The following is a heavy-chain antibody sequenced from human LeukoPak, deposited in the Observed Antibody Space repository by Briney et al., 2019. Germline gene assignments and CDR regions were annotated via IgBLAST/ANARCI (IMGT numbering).Heavy chain of an antibody. CDR3: ARSSGEFDY. Sequence: PSETLSLTCTVSGGSMSSYYWSWILQPPGKGLEWIGYIYYSGSTNYNPSLKSRVTISVDTSKNQFSLKLSSVTAADTAVYYCARSSGEFDYWGQGTLVTVSS. J-gene: IGHJ4*02. CDR2: IYYSGST. CDR1: GGSMSSYY. V-gene: IGHV4-59*01. D-gene: IGHD3-10*01.